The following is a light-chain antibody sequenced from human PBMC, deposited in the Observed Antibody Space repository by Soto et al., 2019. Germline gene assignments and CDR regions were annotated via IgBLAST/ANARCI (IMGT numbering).Light chain of an antibody. CDR3: HQYGNSPWA. J-gene: IGKJ1*01. CDR1: QSITNNY. CDR2: AAS. Sequence: ETVLTQSPGTLSLSPGERATLSCRASQSITNNYLAWYQQKPGQAPRVLIYAASSRATGIPDKFSGVGSGTDLTLTISSLEPEDFAVYYCHQYGNSPWALGQGTRVEIK. V-gene: IGKV3-20*01.